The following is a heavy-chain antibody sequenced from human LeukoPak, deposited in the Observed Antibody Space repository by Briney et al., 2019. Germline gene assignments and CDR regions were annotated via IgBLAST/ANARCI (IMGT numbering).Heavy chain of an antibody. CDR3: ARGQEGGSIGIGAFDI. CDR2: INHGGNT. V-gene: IGHV4-34*01. Sequence: SETLSPTCAVYGGSFSDFYWSWIRQPPGKGLEWIGEINHGGNTNYNPSLKSRLTISIDTSKNQFSLKLSSVTAADTAVYYCARGQEGGSIGIGAFDIWGQGTMVTVSS. CDR1: GGSFSDFY. D-gene: IGHD1-26*01. J-gene: IGHJ3*02.